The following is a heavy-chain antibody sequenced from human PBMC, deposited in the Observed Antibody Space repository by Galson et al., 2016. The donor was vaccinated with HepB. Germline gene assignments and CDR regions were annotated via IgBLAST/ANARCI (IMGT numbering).Heavy chain of an antibody. V-gene: IGHV1-69*13. CDR1: GGTFSGFA. CDR2: ITPIFGRP. J-gene: IGHJ5*02. CDR3: ALPNSDDFDRYLGP. Sequence: SVKVSCKASGGTFSGFAVSWVRQAPGQGLEWMGGITPIFGRPTCAQKFQGRVTIIADEPTSTAFMDLASLTSEDTAIYYCALPNSDDFDRYLGPWGQGTLVIVSS. D-gene: IGHD1-26*01.